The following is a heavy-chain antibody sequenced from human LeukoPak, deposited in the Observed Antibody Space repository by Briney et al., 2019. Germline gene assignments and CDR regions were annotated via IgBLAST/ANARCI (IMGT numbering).Heavy chain of an antibody. CDR2: INHSGST. CDR1: GGSFSGYY. V-gene: IGHV4-34*01. J-gene: IGHJ5*02. Sequence: SETLSLTCAVYGGSFSGYYWSWIRQPPGKGLEWIGEINHSGSTNYNPSLKSRVTISVDTSKNQISLKLSSVTAADTAVYYCARDRGYSGYGNGWFDPWGQGTLVTVSS. D-gene: IGHD5-12*01. CDR3: ARDRGYSGYGNGWFDP.